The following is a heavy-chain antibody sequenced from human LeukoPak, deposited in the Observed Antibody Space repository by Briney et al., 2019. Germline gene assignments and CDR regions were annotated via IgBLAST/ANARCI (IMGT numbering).Heavy chain of an antibody. V-gene: IGHV4-4*09. CDR3: ASCAARPEYFDY. CDR1: GGSISGYY. D-gene: IGHD6-6*01. J-gene: IGHJ4*02. CDR2: IYTSGST. Sequence: SETLSLACTVSGGSISGYYWSWIRQPPGKGLEWIGYIYTSGSTNYNPSLKSRVTISVDTSKNQFSLKLSSVTAADTAVYYCASCAARPEYFDYWGQGTLVTVSS.